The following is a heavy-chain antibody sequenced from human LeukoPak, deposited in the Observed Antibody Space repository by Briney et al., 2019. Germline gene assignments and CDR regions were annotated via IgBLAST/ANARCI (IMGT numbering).Heavy chain of an antibody. CDR1: GGSISSYY. CDR3: AREPDYYYGMDV. V-gene: IGHV4-59*01. J-gene: IGHJ6*04. CDR2: IYYSGST. Sequence: SETLSLTCTVSGGSISSYYWSWIRQPPGKGLEWIGHIYYSGSTNYNPSLKSRVTISVDTSKNQFSLKLSSVTAADTAVYYCAREPDYYYGMDVWGKGTTVTVSS.